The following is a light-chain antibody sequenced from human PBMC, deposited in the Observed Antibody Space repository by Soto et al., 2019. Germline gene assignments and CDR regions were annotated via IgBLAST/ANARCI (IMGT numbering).Light chain of an antibody. CDR1: QSVLDNSTNKIF. CDR2: LSS. V-gene: IGKV4-1*01. CDR3: HQFYSTPQT. Sequence: VLTQSPNSLAVSLGERATVNCKSSQSVLDNSTNKIFLAWYQKKPGHPPKLLVHLSSTRESGVPERFSGGGSGTAFTLPISGRKAEDVAVYYCHQFYSTPQTFGQGTKLETK. J-gene: IGKJ2*01.